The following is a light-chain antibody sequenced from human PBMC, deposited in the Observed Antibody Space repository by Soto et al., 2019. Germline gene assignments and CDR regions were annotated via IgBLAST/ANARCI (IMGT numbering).Light chain of an antibody. CDR2: WAS. Sequence: DIVRTQSPDSLAVSLGERATINCKSSQSVLSSSNNKNSLTWYQQKPGQPPKLLISWASTRESGVPDRFSGSGSGTEFTLTISSLQAEDVAVYYCQQYFSDTWAFGQGTKVEIK. V-gene: IGKV4-1*01. J-gene: IGKJ1*01. CDR3: QQYFSDTWA. CDR1: QSVLSSSNNKNS.